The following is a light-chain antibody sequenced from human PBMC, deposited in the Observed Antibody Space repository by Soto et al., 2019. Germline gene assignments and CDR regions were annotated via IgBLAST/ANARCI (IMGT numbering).Light chain of an antibody. CDR2: ITN. Sequence: QSVLTQAPSVSGTPGQRVTISCSGTISNIGTNTVNWYQQLPGTAPKLLIYITNLRPSGVPDRFSGSKSGSSASLAISGLQSDDDANYFCATWDDRLNGWVFGGGTKVTV. CDR1: ISNIGTNT. J-gene: IGLJ3*02. CDR3: ATWDDRLNGWV. V-gene: IGLV1-44*01.